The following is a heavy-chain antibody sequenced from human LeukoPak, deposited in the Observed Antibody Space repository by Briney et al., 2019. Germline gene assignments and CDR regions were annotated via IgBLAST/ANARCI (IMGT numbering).Heavy chain of an antibody. V-gene: IGHV3-7*01. CDR3: ARVLLSSSSSFDY. D-gene: IGHD6-13*01. J-gene: IGHJ4*02. CDR2: IKQDGSEK. CDR1: GFTFSSYW. Sequence: GGSLRLSCAASGFTFSSYWMSWVRQAPGKGLEWVANIKQDGSEKYYVGSVKGRFTISRDNAKNSLYLQMNSPRAEDTAVYYRARVLLSSSSSFDYWGQGTLVTVSS.